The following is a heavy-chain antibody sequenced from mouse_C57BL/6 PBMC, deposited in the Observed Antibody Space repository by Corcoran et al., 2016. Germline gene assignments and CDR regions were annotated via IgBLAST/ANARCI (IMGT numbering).Heavy chain of an antibody. CDR3: ARGSYYGNYHDY. V-gene: IGHV9-3*01. CDR1: GYTFTTYV. CDR2: INTYSGVP. D-gene: IGHD2-1*01. Sequence: QIQLVQSGPELKKPGETVKISCKASGYTFTTYVMRWVKQAPGKGLKWMGWINTYSGVPTYADDFKGRFAFSLDTSASTAYLQINNLNNEDTATYFCARGSYYGNYHDYWGQGTTLIVSS. J-gene: IGHJ2*01.